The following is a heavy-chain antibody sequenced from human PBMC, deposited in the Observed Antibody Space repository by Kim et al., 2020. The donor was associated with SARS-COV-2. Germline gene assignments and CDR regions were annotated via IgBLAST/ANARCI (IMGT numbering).Heavy chain of an antibody. Sequence: SETLSLTCAVYGGSFSGYYWSWIRQPPGKGLEWIGEINHSGSTNYNPSLKSRVTISVDTSKNQFSLKLSSVTAADTAVYYCARRMGGIVVVPAAMNGFDPWGQGTLVTVSS. D-gene: IGHD2-2*01. CDR2: INHSGST. CDR1: GGSFSGYY. CDR3: ARRMGGIVVVPAAMNGFDP. V-gene: IGHV4-34*01. J-gene: IGHJ5*02.